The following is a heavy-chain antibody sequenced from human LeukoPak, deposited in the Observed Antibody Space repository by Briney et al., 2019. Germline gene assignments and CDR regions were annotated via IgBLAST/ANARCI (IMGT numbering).Heavy chain of an antibody. CDR3: ARDLDYGDYLLGAFDI. D-gene: IGHD4-17*01. CDR1: GFTFSSYW. V-gene: IGHV3-74*01. Sequence: GGSLRLSCAASGFTFSSYWMHWVRHAPGKGLVWVSRINSDGSSTIYADSVKGRFTISRDNAKNTLYLQMHSLRAEDTAVYYCARDLDYGDYLLGAFDIWGQGTRVTVSS. CDR2: INSDGSST. J-gene: IGHJ3*02.